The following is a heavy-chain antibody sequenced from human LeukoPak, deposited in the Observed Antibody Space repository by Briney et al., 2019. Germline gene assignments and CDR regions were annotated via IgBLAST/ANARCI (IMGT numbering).Heavy chain of an antibody. CDR3: ATVRYDSSGYYFDY. D-gene: IGHD3-22*01. CDR1: GYTLTELS. CDR2: FDPEDGET. V-gene: IGHV1-24*01. J-gene: IGHJ4*02. Sequence: GASVKVSCKVSGYTLTELSMHWVRQAPGKGLEWMGGFDPEDGETIYAQKFQGRVTMTEDTSTDTAYMELSRLRSEDTAVYYCATVRYDSSGYYFDYWGQGTLVTASS.